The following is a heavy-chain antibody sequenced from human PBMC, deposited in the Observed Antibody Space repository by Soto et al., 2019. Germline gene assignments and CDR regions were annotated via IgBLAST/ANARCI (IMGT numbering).Heavy chain of an antibody. CDR1: GGSFSGYY. J-gene: IGHJ5*02. CDR2: IIHSGST. V-gene: IGHV4-34*12. CDR3: ARKRVRGAIFDQSFFDP. D-gene: IGHD3-3*01. Sequence: QVQLQQWGAGLLRPSETLSLTCAVYGGSFSGYYWSWIRPPPGKGLEWIGEIIHSGSTNYNPSLKSRVTILVDTSKNQFSLKLSSVTVADTAVYYCARKRVRGAIFDQSFFDPWGEGTLVTVSS.